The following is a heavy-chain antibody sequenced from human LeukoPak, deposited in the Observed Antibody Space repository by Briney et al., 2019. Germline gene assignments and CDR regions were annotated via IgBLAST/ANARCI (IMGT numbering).Heavy chain of an antibody. D-gene: IGHD6-13*01. CDR2: VDGGGGGT. V-gene: IGHV3-23*01. CDR1: GFTFSTYW. J-gene: IGHJ4*02. CDR3: AKQSAGSAAWYSLHYDF. Sequence: GGSLRLSCSASGFTFSTYWMSWVRQAPGRGLEWVSSVDGGGGGTYYADSVKGRFTISRDNSKDTLYLQMNGLRAEDTAVYFCAKQSAGSAAWYSLHYDFWGQGTLVTVSS.